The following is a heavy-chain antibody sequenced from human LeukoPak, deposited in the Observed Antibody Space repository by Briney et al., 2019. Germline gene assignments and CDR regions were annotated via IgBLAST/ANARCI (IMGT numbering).Heavy chain of an antibody. CDR2: IYHSGST. V-gene: IGHV4-59*05. CDR1: GGSISSYY. CDR3: AREMVRGAFDY. D-gene: IGHD3-10*01. J-gene: IGHJ4*02. Sequence: SGTLSLTCTVSGGSISSYYWSWIRQPPGKGLEWIGSIYHSGSTYYNPSLKSRVTISVDTSKNQFSLKLSSVTAADTAVYYCAREMVRGAFDYWGQGTLVTVSS.